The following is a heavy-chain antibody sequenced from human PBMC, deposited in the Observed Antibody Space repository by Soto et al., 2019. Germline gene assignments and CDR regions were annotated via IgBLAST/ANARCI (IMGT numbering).Heavy chain of an antibody. Sequence: SETLSLTCTVSGGSMSRYFRSWIRQPPGKGLEWIGYIYYSGTTNYNPSLKSRVTTSLDTSKNQFSLKVVSLTAADTAFYYCARGRGGTYDAFDIWGPGTLVTVSS. V-gene: IGHV4-59*01. J-gene: IGHJ3*02. CDR3: ARGRGGTYDAFDI. D-gene: IGHD1-26*01. CDR1: GGSMSRYF. CDR2: IYYSGTT.